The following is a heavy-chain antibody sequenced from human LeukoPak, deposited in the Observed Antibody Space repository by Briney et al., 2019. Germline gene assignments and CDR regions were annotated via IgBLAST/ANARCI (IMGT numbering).Heavy chain of an antibody. CDR3: AKGATENCRGGSCLYYFDY. D-gene: IGHD2-15*01. J-gene: IGHJ4*02. CDR2: ITSGSSYR. CDR1: GFTFSSYN. Sequence: PGGSLRLSCAASGFTFSSYNMNWVRQAPGKGLEWVSSITSGSSYRFYADSVKGRFTISRDNSKNTLYLQMNSLRAEDTAVYYCAKGATENCRGGSCLYYFDYWGQGTLVTVSS. V-gene: IGHV3-21*04.